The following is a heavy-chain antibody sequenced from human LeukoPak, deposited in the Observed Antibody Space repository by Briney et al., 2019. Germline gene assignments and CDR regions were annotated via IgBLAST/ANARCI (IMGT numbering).Heavy chain of an antibody. V-gene: IGHV1-18*01. CDR3: ARSGYCSSTSCYNPDYYFDY. CDR2: ISAYNGNT. CDR1: GYTFTSYG. Sequence: ASVKVSCKASGYTFTSYGISWVRQAPGQGLEWMGWISAYNGNTNYAQKLQGRVTMTTDTSTSTAYMELRSLRSDDTAVYYCARSGYCSSTSCYNPDYYFDYWGQGTLVTVSS. D-gene: IGHD2-2*02. J-gene: IGHJ4*02.